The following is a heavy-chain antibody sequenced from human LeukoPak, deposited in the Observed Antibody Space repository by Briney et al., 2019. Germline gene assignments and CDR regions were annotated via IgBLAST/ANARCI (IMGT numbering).Heavy chain of an antibody. CDR3: ARDRPISTMIV. CDR1: GFTFNAYW. CDR2: IKQDGTIT. D-gene: IGHD3-22*01. V-gene: IGHV3-7*01. Sequence: GGSLRLSCAASGFTFNAYWMSWVRQAPGKGLEWVGKIKQDGTITYYMDPVKGRFTISRDNARNSLHLQMNSLRAEDTAVYYCARDRPISTMIVWGQGTLVTVSS. J-gene: IGHJ4*02.